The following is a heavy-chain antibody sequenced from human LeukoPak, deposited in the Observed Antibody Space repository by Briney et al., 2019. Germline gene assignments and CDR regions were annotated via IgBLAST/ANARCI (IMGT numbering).Heavy chain of an antibody. CDR2: IYYSGST. CDR3: VRESGDLGKAYDS. Sequence: SETLSLTCTVSGGSISSSSYYWGWIRQPPGKGLEWIGSIYYSGSTYYNPSLKSRVTISVDTSKNQFSLKLRSATAADTAVYFCVRESGDLGKAYDSWGQGTRVTVS. J-gene: IGHJ4*02. D-gene: IGHD3-16*01. CDR1: GGSISSSSYY. V-gene: IGHV4-39*07.